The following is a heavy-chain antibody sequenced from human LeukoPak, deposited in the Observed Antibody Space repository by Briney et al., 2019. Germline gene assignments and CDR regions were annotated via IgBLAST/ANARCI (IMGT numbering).Heavy chain of an antibody. CDR1: GDSISSYY. CDR3: ARMPPPPTAMDYYYYMDV. Sequence: PSETLSLTCTVSGDSISSYYWSWIRQPPGKGLEWIGYIYYSGSTNYNPSLKTRVTISVDTSKNQFSLKPSSVTAADTAVYYCARMPPPPTAMDYYYYMDVWGKGTTVTVSS. CDR2: IYYSGST. D-gene: IGHD2-2*01. V-gene: IGHV4-59*01. J-gene: IGHJ6*03.